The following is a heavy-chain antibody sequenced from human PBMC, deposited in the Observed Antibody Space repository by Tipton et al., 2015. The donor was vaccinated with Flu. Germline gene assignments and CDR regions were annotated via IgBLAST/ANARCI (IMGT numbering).Heavy chain of an antibody. CDR2: IGSGGNSI. Sequence: VQLVQSGGGLVKPGGSLRLSCAVSGFSFSDYYMSWIRQAPGKGPEWISYIGSGGNSIYYADSVKGRFTVSRDNAKNSLYLQMNSLRAEDTAVYYCAKEGYNGGNYYPPWDYWGRGTLVTVSS. J-gene: IGHJ4*02. CDR3: AKEGYNGGNYYPPWDY. D-gene: IGHD2-21*01. CDR1: GFSFSDYY. V-gene: IGHV3-11*01.